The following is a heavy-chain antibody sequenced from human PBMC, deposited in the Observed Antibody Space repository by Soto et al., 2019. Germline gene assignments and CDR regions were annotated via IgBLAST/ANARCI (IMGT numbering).Heavy chain of an antibody. J-gene: IGHJ4*02. CDR3: IHRRVNGGMDH. Sequence: QITLKESGPTLVKPTQTLTLTCTFSGFSLSTSGVGVGCVRQPPGKALEWLAVINWNDDNHYTSSLKTRLTVTKDISKNQVVFTMTNMDPVDTGTYYCIHRRVNGGMDHWGPGILVTVSS. V-gene: IGHV2-5*01. CDR2: INWNDDN. CDR1: GFSLSTSGVG.